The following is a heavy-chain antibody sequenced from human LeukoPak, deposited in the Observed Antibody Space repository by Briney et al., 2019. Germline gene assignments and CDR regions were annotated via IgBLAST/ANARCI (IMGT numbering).Heavy chain of an antibody. CDR1: GYSFTSYW. J-gene: IGHJ4*02. D-gene: IGHD2-15*01. V-gene: IGHV5-51*01. Sequence: PGESLKISCKGSGYSFTSYWIGWVRQMPGKGLEWMGIIYPGDSDTRYSPSFQGQVTISADKSNSTAYLQWSSLKASDTAMYYCARQLCSGGSCYPNDYWGQGTLVTVSS. CDR2: IYPGDSDT. CDR3: ARQLCSGGSCYPNDY.